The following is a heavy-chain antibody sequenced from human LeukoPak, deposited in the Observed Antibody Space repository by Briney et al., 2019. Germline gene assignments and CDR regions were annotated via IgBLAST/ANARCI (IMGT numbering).Heavy chain of an antibody. CDR2: INPSGGST. D-gene: IGHD3-22*01. CDR1: GYTFTSYA. V-gene: IGHV1-46*01. Sequence: ASARVSCKTSGYTFTSYAISWVRQAPGQGLEWMGIINPSGGSTSYAQKFQRRVTMTRDTSTRTVYMELSSLRSEAPAVYRRARGPANHYDSSRYLGECCLHW. CDR3: ARGPANHYDSSRYLGECCLH. J-gene: IGHJ1*01.